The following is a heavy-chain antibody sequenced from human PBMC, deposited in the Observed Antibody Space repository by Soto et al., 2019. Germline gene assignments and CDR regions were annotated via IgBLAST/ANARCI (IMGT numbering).Heavy chain of an antibody. J-gene: IGHJ4*02. Sequence: SETLSLTCTVSGGSISSSSYYWGWIRQPPGKGLEWIGNIYYSGSTYYNPSLKSRVTISVDTSKNQFSLKLSSVTAADTAVYYCARRESYDILTGYYHFDYWGQGTLVTVSS. D-gene: IGHD3-9*01. V-gene: IGHV4-39*01. CDR1: GGSISSSSYY. CDR2: IYYSGST. CDR3: ARRESYDILTGYYHFDY.